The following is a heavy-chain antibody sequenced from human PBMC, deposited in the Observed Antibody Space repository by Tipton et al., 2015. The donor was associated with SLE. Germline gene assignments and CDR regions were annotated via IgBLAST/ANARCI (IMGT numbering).Heavy chain of an antibody. CDR2: ISWDGGST. CDR1: GFTVSSNY. D-gene: IGHD6-13*01. V-gene: IGHV3-43*01. CDR3: ARGLAAAFDY. J-gene: IGHJ4*02. Sequence: SLRLSCAASGFTVSSNYMSWVRQAPGKGLEWVSLISWDGGSTYYADSVKGRFTISRDNSKNSLYLQMNSLRTEDTALYYCARGLAAAFDYWGQGTLVTVSS.